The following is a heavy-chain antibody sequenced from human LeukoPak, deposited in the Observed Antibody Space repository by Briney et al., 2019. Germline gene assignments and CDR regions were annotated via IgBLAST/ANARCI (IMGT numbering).Heavy chain of an antibody. CDR2: ISGSGGST. V-gene: IGHV3-23*01. D-gene: IGHD4-11*01. Sequence: GGSLRLSCAASGFTVSSNYMSWVRQSPGKGLEWVSVISGSGGSTYYSDSVKGRFTISGDYSKNTLYLQMNSLRAEDTAVYYCAKGSATYTYLFDYWGQGTLVTVSS. J-gene: IGHJ4*02. CDR1: GFTVSSNY. CDR3: AKGSATYTYLFDY.